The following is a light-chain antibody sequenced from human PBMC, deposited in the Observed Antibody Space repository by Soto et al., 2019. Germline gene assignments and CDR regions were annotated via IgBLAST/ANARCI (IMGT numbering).Light chain of an antibody. CDR1: SSDVGAFNY. Sequence: QSALTQPVSASGSPGQAITISCSGTSSDVGAFNYVSWYQQHPGKAPKLMIYDVSNRPSGVSNRFSGSKSGNTASLTISGLRAEDEADYYCNSYTSNNTYVFGTGTKLTVL. V-gene: IGLV2-14*03. J-gene: IGLJ1*01. CDR3: NSYTSNNTYV. CDR2: DVS.